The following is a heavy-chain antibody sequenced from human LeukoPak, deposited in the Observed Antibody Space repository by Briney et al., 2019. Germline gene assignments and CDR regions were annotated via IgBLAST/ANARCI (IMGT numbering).Heavy chain of an antibody. Sequence: SETLSLTCTVPGGSISSYFSRWIRQPPGKGLEWIGYIYTIGSTNYNPSLKSRVTISVHTSKNQFSLKLSSVTAADTDVYYCARRAGGYNHGGTSYYFDYWGQGTLVTVSS. CDR2: IYTIGST. CDR3: ARRAGGYNHGGTSYYFDY. J-gene: IGHJ4*02. D-gene: IGHD5-24*01. CDR1: GGSISSYF. V-gene: IGHV4-4*09.